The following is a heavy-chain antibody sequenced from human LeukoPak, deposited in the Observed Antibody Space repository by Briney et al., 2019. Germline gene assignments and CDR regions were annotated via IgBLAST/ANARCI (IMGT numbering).Heavy chain of an antibody. V-gene: IGHV4-39*01. CDR1: GGSISSSSYY. D-gene: IGHD1-20*01. J-gene: IGHJ4*02. CDR2: IYYSGGT. CDR3: ARHYNRDDLLDY. Sequence: PSETLSLTCSVSGGSISSSSYYWGWLRQPPETGLEWIGSIYYSGGTYYHPSLKSRVTISVDTSKNQFSLKLSSVTAADTAVYYCARHYNRDDLLDYWGQGTLVTVSS.